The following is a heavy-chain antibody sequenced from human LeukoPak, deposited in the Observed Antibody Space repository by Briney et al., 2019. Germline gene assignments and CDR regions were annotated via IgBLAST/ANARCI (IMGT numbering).Heavy chain of an antibody. CDR3: ARDLAAAGPA. Sequence: PGGSLRLSCAASGFTFSSHAMHWVRQAPGKGLEWVAVISYDGSNKYYADSVKGRFTISRDNSKNTLYLQMNSLRAEDTAVYYCARDLAAAGPAWGQGTLVTVSS. CDR2: ISYDGSNK. V-gene: IGHV3-30-3*01. D-gene: IGHD6-13*01. J-gene: IGHJ5*02. CDR1: GFTFSSHA.